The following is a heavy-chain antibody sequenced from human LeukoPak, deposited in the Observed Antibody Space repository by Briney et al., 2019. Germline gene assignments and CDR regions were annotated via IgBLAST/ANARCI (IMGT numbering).Heavy chain of an antibody. CDR1: GDSVSSNNGA. J-gene: IGHJ4*02. D-gene: IGHD6-19*01. CDR2: TYYRSKWYS. Sequence: SQTLSLTRGISGDSVSSNNGAWNWIRQSPSRGLEWLGRTYYRSKWYSDYAVSVQGRITINADTSKNQFSLQLYSVTPEDTAGYNGARDLGTSGWHTLASGAQETLVTVSS. CDR3: ARDLGTSGWHTLAS. V-gene: IGHV6-1*01.